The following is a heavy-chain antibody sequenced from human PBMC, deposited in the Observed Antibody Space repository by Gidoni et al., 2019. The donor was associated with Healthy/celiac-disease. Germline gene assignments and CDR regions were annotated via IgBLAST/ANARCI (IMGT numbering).Heavy chain of an antibody. V-gene: IGHV3-53*01. CDR1: GFTVSSNY. CDR3: ASFGALWFGESQVY. Sequence: EVQLVESGGGLIQPGGSLRLSCAASGFTVSSNYMSWVRQAPGKGLEWVSVIYSGGSTYYADSVKGRFTISRDNSKNTLYLQMNSLRAEDTAVYYCASFGALWFGESQVYWGQGTLVTVSS. CDR2: IYSGGST. J-gene: IGHJ4*02. D-gene: IGHD3-10*01.